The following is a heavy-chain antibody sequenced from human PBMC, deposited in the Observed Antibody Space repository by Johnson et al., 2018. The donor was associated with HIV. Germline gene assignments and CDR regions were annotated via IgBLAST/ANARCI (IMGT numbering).Heavy chain of an antibody. CDR3: ALDRASR. CDR1: GFIFSIYS. J-gene: IGHJ3*01. D-gene: IGHD3-22*01. CDR2: IEQDGSEK. V-gene: IGHV3-7*05. Sequence: QLVESGGGLVQPGGSLRLSCEASGFIFSIYSMTWVRQAPGKGLEWVATIEQDGSEKYYVDSVRGRFTVSRDTFKNSLYLQMNGLRAEDTAVYYCALDRASRWVQGTKVTVSS.